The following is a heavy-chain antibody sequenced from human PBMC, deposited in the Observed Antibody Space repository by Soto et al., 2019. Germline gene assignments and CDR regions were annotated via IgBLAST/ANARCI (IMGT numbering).Heavy chain of an antibody. CDR1: GGSISSYY. CDR2: ISHSGSI. D-gene: IGHD7-27*01. Sequence: QVQLQESGPGLVKPSETLSLTCTVSGGSISSYYWSWIRQPPGKGVEWIGYISHSGSIDYNPSLKSRVAISMDNSKNQFSLKLTSVTAADTAVYYCARGGGPNWGFFIYWGXGTXVAVSS. J-gene: IGHJ4*03. V-gene: IGHV4-59*08. CDR3: ARGGGPNWGFFIY.